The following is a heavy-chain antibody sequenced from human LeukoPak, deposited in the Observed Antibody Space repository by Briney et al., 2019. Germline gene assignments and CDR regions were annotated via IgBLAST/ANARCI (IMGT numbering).Heavy chain of an antibody. Sequence: GGSLRLSCAASGFTFSNAWMSWVRQAPGKGLEWVGRIKRKTDGGTTDYAAPVKGRFTISRDDSKNTLYLQMNSLKTEDTAVYYCTTPYSSSWNDAFDIWGQGIMVTVSS. CDR3: TTPYSSSWNDAFDI. J-gene: IGHJ3*02. V-gene: IGHV3-15*01. CDR1: GFTFSNAW. CDR2: IKRKTDGGTT. D-gene: IGHD6-13*01.